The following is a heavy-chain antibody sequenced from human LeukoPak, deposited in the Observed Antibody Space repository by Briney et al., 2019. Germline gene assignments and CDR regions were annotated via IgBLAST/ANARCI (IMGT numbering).Heavy chain of an antibody. D-gene: IGHD2-15*01. CDR2: IIPIFGTA. CDR3: ARERGSRIWYFDL. Sequence: GASVKVSCKTSGYSFIDYYIHWVRQAPGQGLEWMGGIIPIFGTANYAQKFQGRVTITADESTSTAYMELSSLRSEDTAVYYCARERGSRIWYFDLWGRGTLVTVSS. CDR1: GYSFIDYY. V-gene: IGHV1-69*13. J-gene: IGHJ2*01.